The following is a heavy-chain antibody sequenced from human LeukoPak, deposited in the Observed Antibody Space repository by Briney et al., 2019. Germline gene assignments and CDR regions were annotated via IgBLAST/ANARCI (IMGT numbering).Heavy chain of an antibody. Sequence: GGSLRLSCAASGFTFSSYAMHWVPQAPGKGLEGGAVISYDGSNKYYADSVKGRFTISRDNSKNTLYLQMNSLRAEDTAVYYCARGNALYDSSGYHPYYFDYWGQGTLVTVSS. D-gene: IGHD3-22*01. CDR2: ISYDGSNK. CDR1: GFTFSSYA. J-gene: IGHJ4*02. V-gene: IGHV3-30*04. CDR3: ARGNALYDSSGYHPYYFDY.